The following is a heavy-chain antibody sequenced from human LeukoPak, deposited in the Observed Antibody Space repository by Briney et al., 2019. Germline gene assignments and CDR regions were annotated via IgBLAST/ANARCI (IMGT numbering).Heavy chain of an antibody. CDR1: GFTFSSYE. D-gene: IGHD3-9*01. CDR3: ARDSSDILTGLTPFNY. J-gene: IGHJ4*02. CDR2: ISSDGVTK. V-gene: IGHV3-48*03. Sequence: PGGSLRLSCAASGFTFSSYEMNWVRQAPGKGLEWVSYISSDGVTKYYADSVKGRFTISRDNAKKSLYLQMSSLRAEDTAVYYCARDSSDILTGLTPFNYWGQRTLVTVSS.